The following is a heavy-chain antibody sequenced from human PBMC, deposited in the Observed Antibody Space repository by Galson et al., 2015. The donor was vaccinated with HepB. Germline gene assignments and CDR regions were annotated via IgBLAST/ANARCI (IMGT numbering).Heavy chain of an antibody. CDR2: MNPNSGNT. J-gene: IGHJ6*02. CDR1: GYTFTSYD. Sequence: SVKVSCKASGYTFTSYDINWVRQATGQGLEWVGWMNPNSGNTGYAQKFQGRVTMTRNTSISTAYMELSSLRSEDTAVYYCAREAVAGYYYYGMDVWGQGTTVTVSS. V-gene: IGHV1-8*01. D-gene: IGHD6-19*01. CDR3: AREAVAGYYYYGMDV.